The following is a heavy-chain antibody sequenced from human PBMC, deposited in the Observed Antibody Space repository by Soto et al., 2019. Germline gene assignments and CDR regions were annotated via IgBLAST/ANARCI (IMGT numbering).Heavy chain of an antibody. CDR2: IIPIFGTA. CDR1: GGTFSSYA. Sequence: QVQLVQSGAEVKKPGSSVKVSCKASGGTFSSYAISWVRQAPGQGLEWMGGIIPIFGTANYAQKFQGRVTITADESTRTAYMELSSLRSEDTAVYYCASSELDQRPYYYYYSGMDVWGQGTTVTVSS. V-gene: IGHV1-69*01. D-gene: IGHD6-13*01. CDR3: ASSELDQRPYYYYYSGMDV. J-gene: IGHJ6*02.